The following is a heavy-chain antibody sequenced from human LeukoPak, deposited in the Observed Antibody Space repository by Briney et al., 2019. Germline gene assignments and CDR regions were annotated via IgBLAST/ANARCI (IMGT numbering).Heavy chain of an antibody. Sequence: GGSLRLSCAASGFTFNTYTMNWVRQAPGKGLEWVSYISGSSGIIDYADSVRGRFTTSRDNAKNSLYLQMNSLRAEDTAVYYCARGSTYYGSSGQVPFDYWGQGTLVTVSS. V-gene: IGHV3-48*01. D-gene: IGHD3-22*01. CDR3: ARGSTYYGSSGQVPFDY. J-gene: IGHJ4*02. CDR1: GFTFNTYT. CDR2: ISGSSGII.